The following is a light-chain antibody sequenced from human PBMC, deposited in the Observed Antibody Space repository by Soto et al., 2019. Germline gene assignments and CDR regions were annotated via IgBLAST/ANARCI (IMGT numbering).Light chain of an antibody. V-gene: IGLV1-51*01. CDR2: DNN. CDR1: SSNIGAYF. CDR3: ATWDTSLSVGV. Sequence: QSALTQPPSVSAAPGQKVTISCSGSSSNIGAYFVSWYQQLPGTAPKLLIFDNNKRPSGIPDRFSGSKSGTSATLGITGLQTGDEADYYCATWDTSLSVGVFGGGTKLTVL. J-gene: IGLJ2*01.